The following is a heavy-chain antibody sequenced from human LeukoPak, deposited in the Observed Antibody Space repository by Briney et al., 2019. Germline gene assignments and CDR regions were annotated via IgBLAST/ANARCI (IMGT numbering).Heavy chain of an antibody. Sequence: SETLSLTCTVSGGSISSGGYYWSWIRQHPGKGLEWIGYIYYSGSTYYNPSLKSRVTISVDTSKNQFSLKLSSVTAADTAVYYCARVSYVVWWFDPWGQGTLVTVSS. CDR2: IYYSGST. J-gene: IGHJ5*02. CDR3: ARVSYVVWWFDP. D-gene: IGHD3-16*01. V-gene: IGHV4-31*03. CDR1: GGSISSGGYY.